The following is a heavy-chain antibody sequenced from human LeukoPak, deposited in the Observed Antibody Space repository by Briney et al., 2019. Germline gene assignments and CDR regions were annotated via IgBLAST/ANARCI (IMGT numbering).Heavy chain of an antibody. D-gene: IGHD3-3*01. Sequence: GGSLRLSCAASGFTFSSYGMHWVRQAPGKGLEWVAVIGYDGSNKYYADSVKGRFTISRDNSKNTLYLQMNSLRAEDTAVYYCARDLGPYDFWSGYYGNYYYYGMDVWGQGTTVTVSS. V-gene: IGHV3-33*01. CDR3: ARDLGPYDFWSGYYGNYYYYGMDV. CDR2: IGYDGSNK. CDR1: GFTFSSYG. J-gene: IGHJ6*02.